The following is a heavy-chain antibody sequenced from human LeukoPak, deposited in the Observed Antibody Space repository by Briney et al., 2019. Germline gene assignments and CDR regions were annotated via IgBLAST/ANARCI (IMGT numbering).Heavy chain of an antibody. CDR2: IKQDGSEK. CDR1: GFTFSTYY. V-gene: IGHV3-7*01. J-gene: IGHJ4*02. CDR3: ARGGSYCGYHSY. D-gene: IGHD3-10*01. Sequence: GGSLRLSCAASGFTFSTYYMSWVRQAPGTGLEWVANIKQDGSEKYYVDSVKGRFTISRDNAKNSLYLQMNSLRAEDTALYYCARGGSYCGYHSYWGQGTLVTVSS.